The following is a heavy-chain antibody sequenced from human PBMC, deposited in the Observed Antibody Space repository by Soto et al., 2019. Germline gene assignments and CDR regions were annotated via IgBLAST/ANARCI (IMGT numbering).Heavy chain of an antibody. J-gene: IGHJ4*02. V-gene: IGHV4-59*01. CDR3: ARSVAVPGAHIDY. D-gene: IGHD6-19*01. CDR2: VYYTGST. Sequence: SETLSLTCSVSGGSISCSYWSWIRQSPGKGLEWLGYVYYTGSTNYSPSLRSRVSISVDTSKNEFSLKLSSVTAADTAVYFCARSVAVPGAHIDYWGQGTQVTVSS. CDR1: GGSISCSY.